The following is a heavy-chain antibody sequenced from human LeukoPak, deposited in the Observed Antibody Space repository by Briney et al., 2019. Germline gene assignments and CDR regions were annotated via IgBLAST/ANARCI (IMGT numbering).Heavy chain of an antibody. CDR1: GFIFSSDA. J-gene: IGHJ4*02. CDR2: ITGSGGSA. D-gene: IGHD5-24*01. V-gene: IGHV3-23*01. Sequence: GGSLRLSCAASGFIFSSDAMTWVRQAPGKGLEWVSAITGSGGSAYYADSVKGRFTISRDNSKNTLYLQMNSLRAEDTAIYYCAKLDMGTISDYWGQGTLVTVSS. CDR3: AKLDMGTISDY.